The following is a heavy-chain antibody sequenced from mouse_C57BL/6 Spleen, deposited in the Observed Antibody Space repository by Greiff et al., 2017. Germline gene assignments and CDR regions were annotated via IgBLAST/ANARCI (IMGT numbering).Heavy chain of an antibody. V-gene: IGHV1-15*01. Sequence: QVQLKESGAELVRPGASVTLSCKASGYTFTDYEMHWVKQTPVHGLEWIGAIDPETGGTAYNQKFKGKAILTADKSSSTAYMELRSLTSEDSAVYYCTREEGYYGYFDYWGQGTTLTVSS. CDR2: IDPETGGT. D-gene: IGHD1-1*01. J-gene: IGHJ2*01. CDR1: GYTFTDYE. CDR3: TREEGYYGYFDY.